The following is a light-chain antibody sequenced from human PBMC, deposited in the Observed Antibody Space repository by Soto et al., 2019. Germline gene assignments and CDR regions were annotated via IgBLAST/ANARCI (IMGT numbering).Light chain of an antibody. V-gene: IGLV1-36*01. Sequence: QSVLTQPPSVSEAPRQRVTISCSGSRSNIGDNAVNWYQQLPGKAPKLLIFYDDLLPSGVSDRFSGSKSGTSASLAISGLQSEDEADYFCAAWDDTFNGYVFGTGTKVTVL. CDR1: RSNIGDNA. J-gene: IGLJ1*01. CDR3: AAWDDTFNGYV. CDR2: YDD.